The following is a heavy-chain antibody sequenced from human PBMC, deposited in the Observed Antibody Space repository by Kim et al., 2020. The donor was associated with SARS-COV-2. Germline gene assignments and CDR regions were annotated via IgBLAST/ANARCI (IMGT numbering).Heavy chain of an antibody. Sequence: ASVKVSCKASGYTFTSYGISWVRQAPGQGLEWMGWISAYNGNTNYAQKLQGRVTMTTDTSTSTAYMELRSLRSDDTAVYYLAREWEYSYGYPLDYWGQGTLVTVSS. J-gene: IGHJ4*02. CDR3: AREWEYSYGYPLDY. CDR1: GYTFTSYG. CDR2: ISAYNGNT. D-gene: IGHD5-18*01. V-gene: IGHV1-18*01.